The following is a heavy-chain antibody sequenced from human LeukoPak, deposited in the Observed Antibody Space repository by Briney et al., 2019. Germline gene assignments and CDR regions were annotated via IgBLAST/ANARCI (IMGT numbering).Heavy chain of an antibody. CDR2: IYYSGST. Sequence: PGGSLRLSCAASGFTVSSNYMSWIRQPPGKGLEWIGYIYYSGSTNYNPSLKSRVTISVDTSKNQFSLKLSSVTAADTAVYYCARAYYDFWSGYCDAFDIWGQGTMVTVSS. D-gene: IGHD3-3*01. J-gene: IGHJ3*02. CDR3: ARAYYDFWSGYCDAFDI. V-gene: IGHV4-59*02. CDR1: GFTVSSNY.